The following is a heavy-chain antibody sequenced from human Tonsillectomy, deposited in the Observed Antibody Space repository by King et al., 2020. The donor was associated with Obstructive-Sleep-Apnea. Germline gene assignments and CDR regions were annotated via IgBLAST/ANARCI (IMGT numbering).Heavy chain of an antibody. D-gene: IGHD5-18*01. V-gene: IGHV4-59*01. J-gene: IGHJ4*02. Sequence: QLQESGPGLVKPSETLSLTCTVSGGSISSYYWSGIRQPPGKGLECVGYIYYSGSTNYNHSLKSRVTISVDTSKNQLSLKLSTVTAADTAVYYCARVLGYSYGHYFDYWGQGTLVTVSS. CDR1: GGSISSYY. CDR2: IYYSGST. CDR3: ARVLGYSYGHYFDY.